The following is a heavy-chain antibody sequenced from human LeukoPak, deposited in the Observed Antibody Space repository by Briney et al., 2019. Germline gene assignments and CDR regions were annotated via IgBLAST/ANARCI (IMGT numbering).Heavy chain of an antibody. J-gene: IGHJ3*02. CDR3: ARLGHIVVVTARGDAFDI. CDR1: GFTFSSYW. V-gene: IGHV3-7*01. D-gene: IGHD2-21*02. CDR2: IKQEGSEK. Sequence: PGGSLRLSCAASGFTFSSYWMSWVRQAPGKGLEWVANIKQEGSEKYYVDSVKGRFTISRDNAKNSLYLQMNSLRAEDTAVYYCARLGHIVVVTARGDAFDIWGQGTMVTVSS.